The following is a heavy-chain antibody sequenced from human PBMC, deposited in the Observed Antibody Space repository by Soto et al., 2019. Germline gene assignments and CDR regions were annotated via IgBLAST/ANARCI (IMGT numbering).Heavy chain of an antibody. V-gene: IGHV3-48*03. Sequence: SLRLSCAASGFTFSSYEMNWVRQAPGKGLEWVSYISSSGSTIYYADSVKGRFTISRDNAKNSLYLQMNSLRAEDTAVYYCAGDNLRQNYYDSSGYDYWGQGTLVTVS. CDR1: GFTFSSYE. CDR3: AGDNLRQNYYDSSGYDY. D-gene: IGHD3-22*01. J-gene: IGHJ4*02. CDR2: ISSSGSTI.